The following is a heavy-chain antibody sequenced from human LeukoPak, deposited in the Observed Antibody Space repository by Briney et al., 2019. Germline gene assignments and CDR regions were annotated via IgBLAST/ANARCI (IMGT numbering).Heavy chain of an antibody. Sequence: GSLRLSCAASGFTFSSYSMNWVRQAPGKGLEWVSSISSSSSYRYYADSVKGRFTISRDNAKNSLYLQMNSLRAEDTAVYYCARVGYSYGLYYYMDVWGKGTTVTISS. CDR3: ARVGYSYGLYYYMDV. CDR1: GFTFSSYS. J-gene: IGHJ6*03. V-gene: IGHV3-21*01. CDR2: ISSSSSYR. D-gene: IGHD5-18*01.